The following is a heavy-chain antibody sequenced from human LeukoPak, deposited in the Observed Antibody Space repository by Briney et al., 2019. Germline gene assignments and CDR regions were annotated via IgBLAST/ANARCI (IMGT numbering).Heavy chain of an antibody. CDR1: GFSFSDYY. Sequence: KSGTSLRLSCAASGFSFSDYYTSWIRQAPGRGLEWFSYISSSASTIYYADSVKGRFTISRDNAKNSLYLTMNSLRAEDSAVYYCLGNYYDSSGYFKYYFDYWGQGTLVTASS. CDR2: ISSSASTI. V-gene: IGHV3-11*01. J-gene: IGHJ4*02. CDR3: LGNYYDSSGYFKYYFDY. D-gene: IGHD3-22*01.